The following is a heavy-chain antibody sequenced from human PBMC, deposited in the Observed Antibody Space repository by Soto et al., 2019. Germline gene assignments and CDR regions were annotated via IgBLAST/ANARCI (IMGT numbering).Heavy chain of an antibody. D-gene: IGHD3-22*01. J-gene: IGHJ5*02. Sequence: QVQLVESGGGLVKPGGTLRLSCTGSGFTFSDYYMTWIRQAPGKGLEWVSYISYESSYTKYADSVKGRFTISRDNAKNSLFLQMNNLRTEDTAIYSCARDPNNSSSWWLDPWGRGALVTVSS. CDR3: ARDPNNSSSWWLDP. V-gene: IGHV3-11*06. CDR1: GFTFSDYY. CDR2: ISYESSYT.